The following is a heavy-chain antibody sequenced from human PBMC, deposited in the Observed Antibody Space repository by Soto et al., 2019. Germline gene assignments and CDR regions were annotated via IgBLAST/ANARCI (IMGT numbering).Heavy chain of an antibody. J-gene: IGHJ5*02. CDR3: ARDDYAAIS. CDR2: ISAYNGNT. D-gene: IGHD4-17*01. Sequence: ASVKVSCKASGYTFTSYGISWVRQAPGQGLESMGWISAYNGNTKYAQPLPGRVTMTTHTPTRTHYMELRRLRSDETAVYYCARDDYAAISWGQGTLATVSS. V-gene: IGHV1-18*01. CDR1: GYTFTSYG.